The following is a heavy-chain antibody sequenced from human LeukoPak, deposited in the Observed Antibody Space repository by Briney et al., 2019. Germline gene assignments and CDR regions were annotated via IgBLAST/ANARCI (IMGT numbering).Heavy chain of an antibody. CDR3: AAYRGAHHKTFDY. CDR2: IKEDESEK. Sequence: GSLRLSCAASGFTLSSSWMSWVRQAPGKGLQWVANIKEDESEKDYVDSVKGRFTISRDNAKNSLDLQMNSLRAEDTAVYYCAAYRGAHHKTFDYWGQGTLVTVSS. V-gene: IGHV3-7*03. D-gene: IGHD1-26*01. CDR1: GFTLSSSW. J-gene: IGHJ4*02.